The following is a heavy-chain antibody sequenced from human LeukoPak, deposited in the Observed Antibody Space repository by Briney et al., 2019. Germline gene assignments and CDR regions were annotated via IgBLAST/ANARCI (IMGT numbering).Heavy chain of an antibody. V-gene: IGHV3-30-3*01. CDR2: VSYDGSNE. D-gene: IGHD5-12*01. CDR3: ARALVATGYYFDY. J-gene: IGHJ4*02. Sequence: GGSLRLSCAASGFAFSNYAMHWVRQAPGKGLEWVAVVSYDGSNEYYADSVKGRFTISRANSKYTLYLQMNSLRAEDTAVYYCARALVATGYYFDYWGQGTLVTVSS. CDR1: GFAFSNYA.